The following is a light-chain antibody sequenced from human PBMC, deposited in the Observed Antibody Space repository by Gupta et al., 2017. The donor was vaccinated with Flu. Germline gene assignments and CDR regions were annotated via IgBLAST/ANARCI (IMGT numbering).Light chain of an antibody. CDR3: SSYSGSRTL. Sequence: QSITSSCTGTNSDSGGYNYVDWYQQHPGQAPKLIIFEVDNRPSGGSNRISGSKSGTTASLTIAVLQAEDEADYYCSSYSGSRTLFGGGTKLTVL. V-gene: IGLV2-14*01. CDR1: NSDSGGYNY. J-gene: IGLJ2*01. CDR2: EVD.